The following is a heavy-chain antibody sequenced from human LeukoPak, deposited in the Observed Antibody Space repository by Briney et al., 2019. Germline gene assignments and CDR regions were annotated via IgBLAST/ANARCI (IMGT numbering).Heavy chain of an antibody. J-gene: IGHJ6*02. V-gene: IGHV3-21*01. Sequence: GGSLRLSCAASGFTFSSNTMNWVRQAPGKGLEWVSSISSSGSYIYYADSVKGRFTISRDNAKNSLYLQMNSLRVEDTAVYYCARDRSSGWYYYYYGMDVWGQGTTVTVSS. CDR1: GFTFSSNT. CDR3: ARDRSSGWYYYYYGMDV. D-gene: IGHD6-19*01. CDR2: ISSSGSYI.